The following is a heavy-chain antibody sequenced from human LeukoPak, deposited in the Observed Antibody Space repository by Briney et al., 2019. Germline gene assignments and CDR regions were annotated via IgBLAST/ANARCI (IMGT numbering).Heavy chain of an antibody. Sequence: SETLSLTGTVSGGSISSYYWSWIRQPPGKGLEWIGYIYYSGSTNYNPSLKSRVTISVDTPKNQFSLKLSSVTAADTAVYYCATSQYYDILTGSGGWFDPWGQGTLVTVSS. J-gene: IGHJ5*02. CDR1: GGSISSYY. CDR2: IYYSGST. CDR3: ATSQYYDILTGSGGWFDP. D-gene: IGHD3-9*01. V-gene: IGHV4-59*01.